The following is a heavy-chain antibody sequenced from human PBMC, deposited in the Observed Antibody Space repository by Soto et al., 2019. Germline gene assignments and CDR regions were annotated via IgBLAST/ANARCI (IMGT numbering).Heavy chain of an antibody. CDR2: ISYDGSNK. J-gene: IGHJ4*02. CDR1: GFTFSSYG. Sequence: GGSLRLSCAASGFTFSSYGMHWVRQAPGKGLEWVAVISYDGSNKYYADSVKGRFTISRDNSKNTLYLQMNSLRAEDTDVYYCAKGGTYYYDSNFDYWGQGALVTVTS. CDR3: AKGGTYYYDSNFDY. V-gene: IGHV3-30*18. D-gene: IGHD3-22*01.